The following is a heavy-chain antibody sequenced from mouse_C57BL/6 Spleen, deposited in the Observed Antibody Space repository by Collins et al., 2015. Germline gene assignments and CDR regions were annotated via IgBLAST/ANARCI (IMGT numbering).Heavy chain of an antibody. CDR1: GYTFTDYY. CDR3: AGNTAWFAY. V-gene: IGHV1-26*01. J-gene: IGHJ3*01. Sequence: GASVKISCKASGYTFTDYYMNWVKQSHGKSLEWIGDINPNNGGTSYNQKFKGKATLTVDKSSSTAYMELRSLTSEDSAVYYCAGNTAWFAYWGQGTLVTVSA. D-gene: IGHD2-1*01. CDR2: INPNNGGT.